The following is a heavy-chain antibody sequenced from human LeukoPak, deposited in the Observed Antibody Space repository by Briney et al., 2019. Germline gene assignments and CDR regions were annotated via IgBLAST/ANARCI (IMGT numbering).Heavy chain of an antibody. CDR3: ARVVIGSVRAFDI. Sequence: SETLSLTCTVSGYSISSGYYWGWIRQPPGKGLEWIGSIYHSGSTYYNPSLKSRVTISVDTSKNQFSLKLSSVTAADTAVYYCARVVIGSVRAFDIWGQGIMVTVSS. CDR2: IYHSGST. CDR1: GYSISSGYY. J-gene: IGHJ3*02. V-gene: IGHV4-38-2*02. D-gene: IGHD2-2*01.